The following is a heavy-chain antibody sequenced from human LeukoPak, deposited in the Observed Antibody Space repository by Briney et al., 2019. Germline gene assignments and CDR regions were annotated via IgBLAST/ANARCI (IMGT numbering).Heavy chain of an antibody. Sequence: GGSLRLSCAVSGFTFSSYWMSWVRQAPGKGLEWVANIKQNGSEKYYVDSVKGRFTISRDNAKNSLYLQMNSLRAEDTAVYYCARGYWQLGYWGQGTLVTVSS. J-gene: IGHJ4*02. CDR3: ARGYWQLGY. D-gene: IGHD1-26*01. CDR2: IKQNGSEK. CDR1: GFTFSSYW. V-gene: IGHV3-7*01.